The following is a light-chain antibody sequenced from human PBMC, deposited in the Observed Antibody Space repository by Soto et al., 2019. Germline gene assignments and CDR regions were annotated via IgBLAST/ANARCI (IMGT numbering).Light chain of an antibody. CDR3: TSFTSSSTLV. Sequence: QSALTQPASVSGSPGQSITISCTGTSSDVGSYNYVSWYQQHPDKAPKVMIYDVSNRPSGVSNRFSGSKSGNTASLTISGLQAEDEADYYCTSFTSSSTLVFGTGTKVTVL. J-gene: IGLJ1*01. CDR1: SSDVGSYNY. CDR2: DVS. V-gene: IGLV2-14*01.